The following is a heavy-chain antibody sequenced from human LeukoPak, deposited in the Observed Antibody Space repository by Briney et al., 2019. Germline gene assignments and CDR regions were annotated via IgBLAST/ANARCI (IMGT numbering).Heavy chain of an antibody. CDR1: GFTFSSYS. Sequence: PGGSLRPSCAASGFTFSSYSMNWVRQAPGKGLEWVSSISSSSSYIYYADSVKGRFTISRDNAKNSLYLQMNSLGAEDTAVYYCARGDCSSTSCYDGDWFDPWGQGTLVTVSS. V-gene: IGHV3-21*01. J-gene: IGHJ5*02. CDR3: ARGDCSSTSCYDGDWFDP. CDR2: ISSSSSYI. D-gene: IGHD2-2*01.